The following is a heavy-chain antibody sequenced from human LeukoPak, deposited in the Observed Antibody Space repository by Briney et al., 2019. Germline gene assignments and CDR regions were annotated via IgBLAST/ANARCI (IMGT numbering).Heavy chain of an antibody. CDR3: ARLGGYGSYYFDY. CDR2: IYYSGST. D-gene: IGHD5-12*01. J-gene: IGHJ4*02. V-gene: IGHV4-59*01. CDR1: GGSISSYY. Sequence: SETLSLTCTVSGGSISSYYWSWIRQPPGKGLEWIGYIYYSGSTNYNPSLKSRVTISVDTSKNQFSLKLSSVTAADTAVCYCARLGGYGSYYFDYWGQGTLVTVSS.